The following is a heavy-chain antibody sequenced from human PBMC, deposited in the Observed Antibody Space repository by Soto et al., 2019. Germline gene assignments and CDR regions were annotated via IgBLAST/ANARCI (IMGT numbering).Heavy chain of an antibody. Sequence: ASVKVSCKASGGTFSSYAISWVRQAPGQGLEWMGIINPSGGSTSHAQKFQGRVTMTRDTSTSTVYMELSSLRSEDTAVYYCARDRYSSSWYMGAFDIWGQGTMVTVSS. V-gene: IGHV1-46*01. CDR3: ARDRYSSSWYMGAFDI. D-gene: IGHD6-13*01. J-gene: IGHJ3*02. CDR1: GGTFSSYA. CDR2: INPSGGST.